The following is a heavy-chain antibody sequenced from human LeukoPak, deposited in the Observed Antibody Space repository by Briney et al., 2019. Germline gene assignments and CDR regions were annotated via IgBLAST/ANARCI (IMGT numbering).Heavy chain of an antibody. CDR3: AKGGPMVRGVIITYYYYYYMDV. D-gene: IGHD3-10*01. V-gene: IGHV3-23*01. CDR1: GFTFSSYA. Sequence: GGSLRLSCAASGFTFSSYAMSWVRQAPGKGLEWVSAISGSGGSTYYADSVKGRFTISRDNSKNTLYLQMNNLRAEDTAVYYCAKGGPMVRGVIITYYYYYYMDVWGKGTTVTVSS. J-gene: IGHJ6*03. CDR2: ISGSGGST.